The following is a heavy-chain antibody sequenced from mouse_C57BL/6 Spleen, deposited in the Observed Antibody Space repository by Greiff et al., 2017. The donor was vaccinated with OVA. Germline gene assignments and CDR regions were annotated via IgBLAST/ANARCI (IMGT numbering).Heavy chain of an antibody. CDR3: ARSEDDGYFSFDY. CDR2: INPNNGGT. Sequence: VQLQQSGPELVKPGASVKIPCKASGYTFTDYNMDWVQQSHGKSLEWIGDINPNNGGTIYNQKFKGKATLTVDKSSSTAYMELRSLTSGDTAVYYCARSEDDGYFSFDYWGQGTTLTVSS. CDR1: GYTFTDYN. V-gene: IGHV1-18*01. D-gene: IGHD2-3*01. J-gene: IGHJ2*01.